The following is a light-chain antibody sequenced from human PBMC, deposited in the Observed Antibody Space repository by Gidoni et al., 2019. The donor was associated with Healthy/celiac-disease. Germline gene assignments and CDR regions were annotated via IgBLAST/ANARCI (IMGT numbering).Light chain of an antibody. CDR3: QQSYSTLRT. V-gene: IGKV1-39*01. CDR2: AAS. CDR1: QSISSY. J-gene: IGKJ1*01. Sequence: DIQMTQSPSSLSASVGDRVNITCRASQSISSYLNLYQQKPGKAPKLLIYAASSLQSGVPSRFSGSGSGTDFTLTISSLQPEDFATYYCQQSYSTLRTFGQGTKVEIK.